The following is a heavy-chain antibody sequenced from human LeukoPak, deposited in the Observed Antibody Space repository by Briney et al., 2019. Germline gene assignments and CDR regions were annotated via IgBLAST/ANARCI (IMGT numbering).Heavy chain of an antibody. J-gene: IGHJ4*02. CDR1: GGSISSGGYY. CDR3: ARACSSTSCLGAYYFDY. Sequence: SETLSLTCTVSGGSISSGGYYWSWIRQPPGKGLEWIGYIYYSGTTNYNPSLKSRVTMSVDTSKNQFSLKLSSVTAADTAVYYCARACSSTSCLGAYYFDYWGQGTLVTVSS. V-gene: IGHV4-61*08. D-gene: IGHD2-2*01. CDR2: IYYSGTT.